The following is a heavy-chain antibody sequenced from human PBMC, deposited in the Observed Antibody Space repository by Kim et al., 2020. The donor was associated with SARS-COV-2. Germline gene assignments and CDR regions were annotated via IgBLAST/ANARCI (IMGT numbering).Heavy chain of an antibody. Sequence: ASVKVSCKASGYTFSDYYIHWVRQAPGQGLEWMGWINPYNGNTNYAQDLQGRVTMTRDTSTSTVYMEVRGLRSDDTADYYCARANGGYDLYYSLGHGGRG. CDR3: ARANGGYDLYYSLGH. CDR2: INPYNGNT. CDR1: GYTFSDYY. J-gene: IGHJ2*01. V-gene: IGHV1-18*04. D-gene: IGHD5-12*01.